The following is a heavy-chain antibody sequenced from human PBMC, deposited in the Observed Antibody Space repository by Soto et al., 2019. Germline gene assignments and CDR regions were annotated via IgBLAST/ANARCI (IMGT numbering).Heavy chain of an antibody. J-gene: IGHJ4*02. D-gene: IGHD3-22*01. CDR3: AKDLWAKYDYDSSGYYYASGGVDY. Sequence: EVQLLESGGGLVQPGGSLRLSCAASGFTFSSYAMSWVRQAPGKGLEWVSAISGSGGSTYYADSVKGRFTISRDNSKNTLYLQMNSLRAEDTAVYYCAKDLWAKYDYDSSGYYYASGGVDYWGQGTLVTVSS. CDR2: ISGSGGST. CDR1: GFTFSSYA. V-gene: IGHV3-23*01.